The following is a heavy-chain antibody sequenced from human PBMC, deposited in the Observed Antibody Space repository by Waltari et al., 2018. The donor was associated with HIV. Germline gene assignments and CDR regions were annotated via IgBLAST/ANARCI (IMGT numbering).Heavy chain of an antibody. Sequence: QVQLVQSGAEVKKPGASVKVSCKASGYTFTSYDINSVRQATGQGLEWMGWMNPNRGNTGYAQKFQGRFTMTRNTSRSTAYMELSGLRSEDTAVYYCARRYDSGTNIAGYWGQGTLVTVSS. CDR2: MNPNRGNT. CDR3: ARRYDSGTNIAGY. J-gene: IGHJ4*02. D-gene: IGHD3-10*01. V-gene: IGHV1-8*01. CDR1: GYTFTSYD.